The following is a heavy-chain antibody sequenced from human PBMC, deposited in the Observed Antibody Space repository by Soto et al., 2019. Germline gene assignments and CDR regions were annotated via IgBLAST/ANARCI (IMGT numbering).Heavy chain of an antibody. J-gene: IGHJ4*02. Sequence: QVQLVESGGGVVQPGRSLRLSCAASGFTFSSYGMHWVRQAPGKGLEWGAVIWYDGSNKYYADSVKGRFTISRDNSKNTLYLQMNSLRAEETAVYYCARAPVNYGSGSYFDYWGQGTLVTVSS. V-gene: IGHV3-33*01. D-gene: IGHD3-10*01. CDR3: ARAPVNYGSGSYFDY. CDR1: GFTFSSYG. CDR2: IWYDGSNK.